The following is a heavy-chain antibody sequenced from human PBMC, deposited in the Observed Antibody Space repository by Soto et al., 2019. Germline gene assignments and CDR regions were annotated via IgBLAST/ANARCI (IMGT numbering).Heavy chain of an antibody. Sequence: PSETLSLTCTVSGGSISSYYWSWIRQPPGKGLEWIGYIYYSGSTNYNPSLKSRVTISVDTSKNQFSLKLSSVTAADTAVYYCARSIAAAGIRELDYWGQGTLVTVSS. CDR3: ARSIAAAGIRELDY. CDR2: IYYSGST. D-gene: IGHD6-13*01. CDR1: GGSISSYY. V-gene: IGHV4-59*08. J-gene: IGHJ4*02.